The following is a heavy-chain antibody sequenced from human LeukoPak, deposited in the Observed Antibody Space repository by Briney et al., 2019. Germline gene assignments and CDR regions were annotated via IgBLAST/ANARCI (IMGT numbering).Heavy chain of an antibody. J-gene: IGHJ4*02. V-gene: IGHV3-30*18. Sequence: GGSLRLSCAASGFTFSSYGMHWVRQAPGKGLEWVAVISYDGSNKYYADSVKGRFTISRDNSKNTLYLQMNSLRAEDTAVYYCAKDRDYYDSSAFNYWGQGTLVTVSS. CDR2: ISYDGSNK. CDR1: GFTFSSYG. D-gene: IGHD3-22*01. CDR3: AKDRDYYDSSAFNY.